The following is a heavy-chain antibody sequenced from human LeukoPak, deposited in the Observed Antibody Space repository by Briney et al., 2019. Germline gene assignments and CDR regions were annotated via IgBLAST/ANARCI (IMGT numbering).Heavy chain of an antibody. CDR3: AKAWGSGAYSSVY. V-gene: IGHV3-23*01. CDR1: GFTFINYA. J-gene: IGHJ4*02. D-gene: IGHD3-16*01. CDR2: VNTDGADT. Sequence: PGGSLRLSCAASGFTFINYAMSWVRQAPGKGLEWVSAVNTDGADTFYADSVQGRFTISRDNSKNTVYLQMNSPSAEDTAVYYCAKAWGSGAYSSVYWGQGTLVTVSS.